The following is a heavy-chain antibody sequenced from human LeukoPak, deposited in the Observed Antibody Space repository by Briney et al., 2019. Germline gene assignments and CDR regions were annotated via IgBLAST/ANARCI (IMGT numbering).Heavy chain of an antibody. CDR3: TKGGSYRVQPYFDY. CDR1: GFTFTSCT. CDR2: IRGSGENT. V-gene: IGHV3-23*01. D-gene: IGHD1-1*01. Sequence: QPGGSLRLSCAASGFTFTSCTMSWVRQAPGKGLGWVSDIRGSGENTYYADSVKGRFTISRDNSKNTLYLQMSSLRAEDTAVYYCTKGGSYRVQPYFDYWGQGALVTVSS. J-gene: IGHJ4*02.